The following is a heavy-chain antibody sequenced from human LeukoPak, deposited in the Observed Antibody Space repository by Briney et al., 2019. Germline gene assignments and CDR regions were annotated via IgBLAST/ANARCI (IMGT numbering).Heavy chain of an antibody. J-gene: IGHJ3*02. Sequence: SETLSLTCTVSGGSISSSSLYWDWIRQPPGKGLEWIGTVYYSGRTYYNPSLKSRVTISVDTSKNQFSLKLSSVTAADTALYYCARNASSLGAGAFDIWGQGTMVTVSS. CDR3: ARNASSLGAGAFDI. D-gene: IGHD2-2*01. CDR1: GGSISSSSLY. CDR2: VYYSGRT. V-gene: IGHV4-39*01.